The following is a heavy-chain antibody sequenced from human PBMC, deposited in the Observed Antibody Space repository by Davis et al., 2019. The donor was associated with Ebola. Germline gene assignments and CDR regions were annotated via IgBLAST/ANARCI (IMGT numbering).Heavy chain of an antibody. Sequence: SETLSLTCAVYGGSFSGYFWSWIRQSPGKGLEWIAEINHSGSTNYNPSLKSRVTISVDTSKNQFSLKLSSVTAADTAVYYCARGSPLGDFDYWGQGTLVTVSS. CDR3: ARGSPLGDFDY. CDR2: INHSGST. J-gene: IGHJ4*02. V-gene: IGHV4-34*01. CDR1: GGSFSGYF.